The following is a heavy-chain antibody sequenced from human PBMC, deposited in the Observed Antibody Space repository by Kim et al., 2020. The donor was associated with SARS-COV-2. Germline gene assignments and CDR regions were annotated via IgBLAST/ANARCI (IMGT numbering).Heavy chain of an antibody. Sequence: GGSLRLSCAASGFTVSSNYMSWVRQAPGKGLEWVSVIYSGGSTYYADSVKGRFTISRDNSKNTLYLQMNSLRAEDTAVYYCATSAYGSGSYYRGGYYNGTDVWGQGTTGTVSS. D-gene: IGHD3-10*01. V-gene: IGHV3-66*02. CDR3: ATSAYGSGSYYRGGYYNGTDV. CDR2: IYSGGST. J-gene: IGHJ6*02. CDR1: GFTVSSNY.